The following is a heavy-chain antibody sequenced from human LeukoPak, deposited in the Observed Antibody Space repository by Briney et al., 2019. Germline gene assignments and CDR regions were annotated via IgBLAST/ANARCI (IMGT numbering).Heavy chain of an antibody. CDR2: LSASGYTT. D-gene: IGHD3-22*01. V-gene: IGHV3-23*01. CDR1: GFTFSDYA. J-gene: IGHJ4*02. Sequence: GGSLRLSCAASGFTFSDYAMNWVRQAPGKGLEWVSVLSASGYTTYYADSVKGRFTISRDNSKNTLYLQMNSLRDVDSAVYYCVKGSSGYYYDYWGQGTLVTVSS. CDR3: VKGSSGYYYDY.